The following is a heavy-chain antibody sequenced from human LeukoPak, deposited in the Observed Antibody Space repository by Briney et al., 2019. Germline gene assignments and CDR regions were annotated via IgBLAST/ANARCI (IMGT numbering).Heavy chain of an antibody. CDR2: MNSDGSST. V-gene: IGHV3-74*01. CDR1: GFTFSSYW. D-gene: IGHD3-10*01. CDR3: ARDILLWFGEYYGMDV. J-gene: IGHJ6*02. Sequence: QPGGSLRLSCAASGFTFSSYWMHWVRQAPGKGLVWVSRMNSDGSSTSYADSVKGRFTISRDNAKNTLYLQMNSLRAEGTAVYYCARDILLWFGEYYGMDVWGQGTTVTVSS.